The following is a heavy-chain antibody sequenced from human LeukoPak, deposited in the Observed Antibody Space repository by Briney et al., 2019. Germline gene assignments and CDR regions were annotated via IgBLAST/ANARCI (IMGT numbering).Heavy chain of an antibody. CDR2: ISSSSSYI. V-gene: IGHV3-21*04. CDR3: AKATLGYCSSTSCYIDY. CDR1: GFTFSSYS. J-gene: IGHJ4*02. Sequence: GGSLRLSCAASGFTFSSYSMNWVRQAPGKGLEWVSSISSSSSYIYYADSVKGRFTISRDNAKNSLYLQMNSLRAEDTALYYCAKATLGYCSSTSCYIDYWGQGTLVTVSS. D-gene: IGHD2-2*02.